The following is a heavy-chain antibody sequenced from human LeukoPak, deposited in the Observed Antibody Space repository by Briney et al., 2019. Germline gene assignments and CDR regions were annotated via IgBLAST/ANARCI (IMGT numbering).Heavy chain of an antibody. CDR1: GFTVSSNY. J-gene: IGHJ4*02. D-gene: IGHD6-13*01. CDR3: AGSSPPFDY. V-gene: IGHV3-66*01. Sequence: PGGSLRLSCEASGFTVSSNYMSWVRQAPGKGLEWVSVIYSGGSTYYADSVKGRFTISRDNSKNTLYLQMNSLRAEDTAVYYCAGSSPPFDYWGQGTLVTVSS. CDR2: IYSGGST.